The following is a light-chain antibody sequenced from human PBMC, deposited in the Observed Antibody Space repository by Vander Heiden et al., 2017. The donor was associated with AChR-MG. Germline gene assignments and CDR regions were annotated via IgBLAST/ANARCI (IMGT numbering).Light chain of an antibody. J-gene: IGKJ2*01. CDR3: QQYSNYLYT. CDR2: DAS. V-gene: IGKV1-5*01. CDR1: QTISTW. Sequence: DIQMTQSPSTLSASIGDRLTITCRASQTISTWLAWYQQKPGKAPNLLIYDASRLESGVPSRFSGSGSGTEFTLTISSLQPDDFATYYCQQYSNYLYTFGQGTKLEIK.